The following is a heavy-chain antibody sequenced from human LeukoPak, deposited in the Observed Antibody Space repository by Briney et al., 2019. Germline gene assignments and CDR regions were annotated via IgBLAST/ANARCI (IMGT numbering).Heavy chain of an antibody. Sequence: PSETLSLTCTVSGGSISSSSYYWGWIRQPPGRGLEWIGSIYYSGSTYYNPSLKSRVTISVDTSKNQFSLKLSSVTAADTAVYYCARLSKGGNSDYWGQGTLVTASS. J-gene: IGHJ4*02. D-gene: IGHD4-23*01. CDR3: ARLSKGGNSDY. V-gene: IGHV4-39*01. CDR2: IYYSGST. CDR1: GGSISSSSYY.